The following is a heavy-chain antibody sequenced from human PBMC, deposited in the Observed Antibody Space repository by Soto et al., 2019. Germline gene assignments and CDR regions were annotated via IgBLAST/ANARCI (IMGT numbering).Heavy chain of an antibody. CDR1: GFTFSSYA. V-gene: IGHV3-30*04. CDR2: VSHDGKTE. Sequence: QVQLVESGGGVVQPGRSLRLSCAASGFTFSSYAMHWVRQAPGKGLEWVAVVSHDGKTEYHAASVKGLFTISRDTSANILSLQMNSLRDEDTAVYYCGREPYISGHYSGGCDVWGQGTMVTVSS. J-gene: IGHJ3*01. CDR3: GREPYISGHYSGGCDV. D-gene: IGHD3-22*01.